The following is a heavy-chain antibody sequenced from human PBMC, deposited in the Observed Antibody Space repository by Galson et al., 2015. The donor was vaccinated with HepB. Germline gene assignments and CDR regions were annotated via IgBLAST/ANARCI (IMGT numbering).Heavy chain of an antibody. D-gene: IGHD6-13*01. V-gene: IGHV4-39*01. CDR2: IYYSGST. J-gene: IGHJ5*02. Sequence: SETLSLTCTVSGGSISSSSYYWGWIRQPPGKGLECIGSIYYSGSTYYNPSLKSRVTISVDTSKNQFSLKLSSVTAADTAVYYCARQAATGPTNNWFDPWGQGTLVTVSS. CDR3: ARQAATGPTNNWFDP. CDR1: GGSISSSSYY.